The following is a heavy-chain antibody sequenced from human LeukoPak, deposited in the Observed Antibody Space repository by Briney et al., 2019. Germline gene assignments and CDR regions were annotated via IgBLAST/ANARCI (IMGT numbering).Heavy chain of an antibody. J-gene: IGHJ4*02. CDR1: GFTFSSYW. CDR3: LVRGIVNFDYFDY. Sequence: GGSLRLSCAASGFTFSSYWMHWVRQALGKGLVWVSRINSDGSSTSYADAVKGRFTISRDNAKNTLYLQMNSLRAEDTAVYYCLVRGIVNFDYFDYWGQGTLVTVSS. V-gene: IGHV3-74*01. D-gene: IGHD3-10*01. CDR2: INSDGSST.